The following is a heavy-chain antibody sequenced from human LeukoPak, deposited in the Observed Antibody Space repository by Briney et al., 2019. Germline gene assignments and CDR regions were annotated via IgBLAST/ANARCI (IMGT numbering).Heavy chain of an antibody. Sequence: ASVKVSCKASGYTFTSYGISWVRQAPGQGLEWMGWMNPNSGNTGYAQKFQGRVTMTRNTSISTAYMELSSLRSEDTAVYYCARGRKEGFLEWLLFKYYFDYWGQGTLVTVSS. CDR3: ARGRKEGFLEWLLFKYYFDY. D-gene: IGHD3-3*01. J-gene: IGHJ4*02. CDR1: GYTFTSYG. CDR2: MNPNSGNT. V-gene: IGHV1-8*02.